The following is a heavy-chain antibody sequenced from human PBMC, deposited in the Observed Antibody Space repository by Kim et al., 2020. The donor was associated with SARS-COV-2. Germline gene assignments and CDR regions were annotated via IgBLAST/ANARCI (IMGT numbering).Heavy chain of an antibody. CDR1: GFTFSSYG. CDR3: AKDRRYYYGSGSSDDYY. V-gene: IGHV3-30*18. Sequence: GGSLRLSCAASGFTFSSYGMHWVRQAPGKGLEWVAVISYDGSNKYYADSVKGRFTISRDNSKNTLYLQMNSLRAEDTAVYYCAKDRRYYYGSGSSDDYY. D-gene: IGHD3-10*01. CDR2: ISYDGSNK. J-gene: IGHJ6*01.